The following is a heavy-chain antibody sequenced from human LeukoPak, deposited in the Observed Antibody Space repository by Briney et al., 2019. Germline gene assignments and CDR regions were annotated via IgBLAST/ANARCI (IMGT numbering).Heavy chain of an antibody. D-gene: IGHD3-3*01. J-gene: IGHJ4*02. V-gene: IGHV1-18*01. CDR2: ISTYNGNT. CDR1: GYTFNSYD. Sequence: GASVKVSCRASGYTFNSYDISWVRQAPGQGLEWMALISTYNGNTNYALKVQGRATMTTDTSTSTAYMELRSLRSDGTAVYYCARVLRYDFWSAYYFDYWGQGTLVTVSS. CDR3: ARVLRYDFWSAYYFDY.